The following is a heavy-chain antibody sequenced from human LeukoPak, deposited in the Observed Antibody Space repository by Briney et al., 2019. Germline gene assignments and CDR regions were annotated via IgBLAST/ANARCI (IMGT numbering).Heavy chain of an antibody. CDR3: ATWYSYGYYFDY. Sequence: ASVKVSCKVSGYTLTELSMHWVRQAPGKGLEWMGGFDPEDGETIYAQKFLGRVTMTEDTSTDTAYMELSSLRSEDTAVYYCATWYSYGYYFDYWGQGTLVTVSS. D-gene: IGHD5-18*01. V-gene: IGHV1-24*01. J-gene: IGHJ4*02. CDR1: GYTLTELS. CDR2: FDPEDGET.